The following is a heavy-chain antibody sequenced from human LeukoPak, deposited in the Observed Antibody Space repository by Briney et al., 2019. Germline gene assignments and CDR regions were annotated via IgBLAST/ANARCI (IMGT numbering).Heavy chain of an antibody. J-gene: IGHJ4*02. V-gene: IGHV3-49*04. CDR1: GFTFGDYA. CDR2: IRSKAYGGTT. Sequence: GGSLRLSCTASGFTFGDYAMSWVRQAPGKGLEWVGFIRSKAYGGTTEYAASVKDRFTISRDDSKSIAYPQMNSLKTEDTAVYYCTREPLRYFDWTAYFDYWGQGTLVTVSS. D-gene: IGHD3-9*01. CDR3: TREPLRYFDWTAYFDY.